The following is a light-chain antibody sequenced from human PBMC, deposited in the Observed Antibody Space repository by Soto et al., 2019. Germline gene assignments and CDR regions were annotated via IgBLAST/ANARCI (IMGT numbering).Light chain of an antibody. CDR3: QKFNNSPLT. Sequence: LTQXPGNLYLSPGERATLSCRASQSLRNNYLAWYQQKPGQTPRLLIHSASSRATGIPDRFSGSGSGTDFTLTISRLEPEDFAVHYWQKFNNSPLTFGGGTKVDIK. CDR2: SAS. CDR1: QSLRNNY. V-gene: IGKV3-20*01. J-gene: IGKJ4*01.